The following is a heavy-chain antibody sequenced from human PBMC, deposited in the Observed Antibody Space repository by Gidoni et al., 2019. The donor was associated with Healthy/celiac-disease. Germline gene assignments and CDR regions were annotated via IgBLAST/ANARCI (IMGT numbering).Heavy chain of an antibody. CDR1: GFTFSSYG. V-gene: IGHV3-33*01. CDR3: ARDDSYGPQSYYFDY. Sequence: QVQLVESGGGVVQPGRSLRLSCAASGFTFSSYGMHWVRQAPGKGLEWVSVIWYDGSNKYYADSVKGRFTISRDNSKNTLYLQMNSLRAEDTAVYYCARDDSYGPQSYYFDYWGQGTLVTVSS. J-gene: IGHJ4*02. D-gene: IGHD5-18*01. CDR2: IWYDGSNK.